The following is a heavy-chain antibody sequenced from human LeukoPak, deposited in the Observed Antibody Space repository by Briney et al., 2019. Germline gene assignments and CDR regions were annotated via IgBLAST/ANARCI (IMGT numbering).Heavy chain of an antibody. CDR3: ARDMTGTPMVTGRFDP. CDR1: GYTFTSYA. CDR2: INAGNGNT. V-gene: IGHV1-3*03. D-gene: IGHD5-18*01. Sequence: ASVKVSCKASGYTFTSYAMHWVRQAPGQRLEWMGWINAGNGNTKYSQEFQGRVTITRDTSASTAYMELGSLRSEDMAVYYCARDMTGTPMVTGRFDPWGQGTLVTVSS. J-gene: IGHJ5*02.